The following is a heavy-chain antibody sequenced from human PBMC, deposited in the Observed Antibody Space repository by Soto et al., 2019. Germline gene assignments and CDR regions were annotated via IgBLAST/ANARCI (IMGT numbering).Heavy chain of an antibody. CDR3: ARSEYSTSSYYYALDA. CDR2: IGTSGTT. J-gene: IGHJ6*02. CDR1: GFSLNYYA. V-gene: IGHV3-23*01. D-gene: IGHD6-6*01. Sequence: GSLRLSCEAPGFSLNYYAMTWVRQAPGKGLEWVSRIGTSGTTKYAGSVRGRFTISRDSSNNTLFLQMTSLGAEDTAVYYCARSEYSTSSYYYALDAWGRGTTVTVSS.